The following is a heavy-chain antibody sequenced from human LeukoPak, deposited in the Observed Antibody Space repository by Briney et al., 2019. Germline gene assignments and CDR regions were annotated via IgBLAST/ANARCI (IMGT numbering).Heavy chain of an antibody. CDR2: INPNSGGT. Sequence: ASVKVSCKASGYTFTAYYMHWLRQAPGHGREWMGWINPNSGGTNYAQNFQGRVAMTRDTSISTAYMELSRLRSDDTAVYYCASDLWGVGPSLVGYYFDHWGQGTLVTVSS. J-gene: IGHJ4*02. D-gene: IGHD1-26*01. CDR1: GYTFTAYY. CDR3: ASDLWGVGPSLVGYYFDH. V-gene: IGHV1-2*02.